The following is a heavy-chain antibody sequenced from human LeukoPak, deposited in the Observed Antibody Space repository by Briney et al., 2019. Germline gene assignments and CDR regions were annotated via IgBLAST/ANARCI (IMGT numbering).Heavy chain of an antibody. J-gene: IGHJ3*02. CDR3: ARDHSSSWFGVGTAFDI. D-gene: IGHD3-10*01. V-gene: IGHV1-18*01. Sequence: ASVNVSCKASGYIFTSYDISWVRQAPGQGLEWMGWISAYNGNTNYAQKVQGRVTMATDTSTSTAYMELRSLRSDDTAVYYCARDHSSSWFGVGTAFDIWGQGTMVTVSS. CDR1: GYIFTSYD. CDR2: ISAYNGNT.